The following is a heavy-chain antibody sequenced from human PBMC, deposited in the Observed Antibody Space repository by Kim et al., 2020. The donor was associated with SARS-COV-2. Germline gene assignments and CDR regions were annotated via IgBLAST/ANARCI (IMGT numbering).Heavy chain of an antibody. CDR2: TYYRSKWYN. D-gene: IGHD2-2*02. Sequence: SQTLSLTCAISGDSVSSNSAAWNWIRQSPSRGLEWLGRTYYRSKWYNDYAVSVKSRITINPDTSKNQFSLQLNSVTPEDTAVYYCAREGGEYQLPYTGRWFDPWGQGTLVTVSS. V-gene: IGHV6-1*01. CDR3: AREGGEYQLPYTGRWFDP. J-gene: IGHJ5*02. CDR1: GDSVSSNSAA.